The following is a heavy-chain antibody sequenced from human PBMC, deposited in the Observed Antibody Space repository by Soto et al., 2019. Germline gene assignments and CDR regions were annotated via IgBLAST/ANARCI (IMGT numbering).Heavy chain of an antibody. V-gene: IGHV4-59*01. Sequence: SATVSLTFTVSRRSISSYYWSWIRQPPGKGLEWIGYIYYSGSTNYNPSLKSRVTISVDTSKNQFSLKLSSVTAADTAVYYCASYRSGSYTRFHPWGQGTLVTVS. J-gene: IGHJ5*02. CDR1: RRSISSYY. CDR2: IYYSGST. CDR3: ASYRSGSYTRFHP. D-gene: IGHD3-10*01.